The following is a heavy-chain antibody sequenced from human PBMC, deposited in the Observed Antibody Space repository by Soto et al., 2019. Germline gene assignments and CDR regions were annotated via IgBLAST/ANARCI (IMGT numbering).Heavy chain of an antibody. D-gene: IGHD3-3*01. J-gene: IGHJ6*02. CDR3: ARDRGDYAFWSGYFYGMDV. CDR2: ISYSGST. CDR1: GGSISNYY. Sequence: SETLSLTCSVSGGSISNYYWSWIRQAPGKGLEWIGYISYSGSTNYKPSLKSRVTILVDTSKNQFSLKLRSVTAADSAVYYCARDRGDYAFWSGYFYGMDVWGQGTTVTVSS. V-gene: IGHV4-59*01.